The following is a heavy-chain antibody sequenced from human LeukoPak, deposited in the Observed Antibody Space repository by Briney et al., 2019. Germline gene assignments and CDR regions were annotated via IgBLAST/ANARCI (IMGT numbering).Heavy chain of an antibody. CDR1: GGTFSSYA. V-gene: IGHV1-69*05. CDR2: IIPIFGTA. J-gene: IGHJ6*03. D-gene: IGHD5-12*01. Sequence: ASVKVSCKASGGTFSSYAISWVRQAPGQGLEWMGGIIPIFGTANYAQKFQGRVTITTDESTSTAYMELSSLRSEDTAVYYCARDRGLRKNYYYYMDVWGKGTTVTVSS. CDR3: ARDRGLRKNYYYYMDV.